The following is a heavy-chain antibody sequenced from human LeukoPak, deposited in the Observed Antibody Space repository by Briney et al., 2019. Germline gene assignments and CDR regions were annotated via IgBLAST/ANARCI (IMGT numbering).Heavy chain of an antibody. J-gene: IGHJ3*02. Sequence: SETLSLTCTISGGPITAYYWSWIRQPPGKGLEWIGYIYYSGSTNYNPSLKSRVTISVDTSKNQFSLKLSSVTAADTAVYYCARRGLGDGLLAFDIWGQGTMVTVSS. D-gene: IGHD1-26*01. CDR1: GGPITAYY. V-gene: IGHV4-59*01. CDR3: ARRGLGDGLLAFDI. CDR2: IYYSGST.